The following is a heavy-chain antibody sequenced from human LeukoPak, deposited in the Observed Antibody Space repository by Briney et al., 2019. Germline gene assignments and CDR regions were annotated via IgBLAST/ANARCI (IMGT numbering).Heavy chain of an antibody. D-gene: IGHD6-6*01. CDR2: IKQGGGQT. Sequence: GGSLRLSCAASGFTFSNYWMSWVRQPPGKGLEWVANIKQGGGQTYYADSMKGRFTISRDNAKNSLYLQMNSLRAEDTAVYYCARIGYSSSSLDYWGQGTLVTVSS. J-gene: IGHJ4*02. V-gene: IGHV3-7*01. CDR3: ARIGYSSSSLDY. CDR1: GFTFSNYW.